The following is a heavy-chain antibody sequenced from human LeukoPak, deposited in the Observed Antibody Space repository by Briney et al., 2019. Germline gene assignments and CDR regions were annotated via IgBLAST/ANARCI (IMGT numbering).Heavy chain of an antibody. CDR2: IKQDGSEK. CDR3: ARERPIGFDY. Sequence: GGSLSLSCAPCVFTLSIYWMSWVRQAPGKGRECVANIKQDGSEKYYVDSVKGRFTISRDNAKNSLYLQTNSLRAEDTAVYYSARERPIGFDYWGQGTLVTVSS. CDR1: VFTLSIYW. V-gene: IGHV3-7*01. J-gene: IGHJ4*02.